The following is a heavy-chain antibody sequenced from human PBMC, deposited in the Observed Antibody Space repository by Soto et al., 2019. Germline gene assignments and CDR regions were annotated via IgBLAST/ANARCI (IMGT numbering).Heavy chain of an antibody. J-gene: IGHJ6*03. Sequence: PGGSLRLSCAASGFTFSTYSMNWVRQAPGKGLEWVSYISSSNSTIYYADSVKGRFTISRDNAKNSLYLQMNSLRAEDTAVYYCARGGYYYYYVDVWGKGTTVTVSS. CDR3: ARGGYYYYYVDV. V-gene: IGHV3-48*01. CDR2: ISSSNSTI. CDR1: GFTFSTYS.